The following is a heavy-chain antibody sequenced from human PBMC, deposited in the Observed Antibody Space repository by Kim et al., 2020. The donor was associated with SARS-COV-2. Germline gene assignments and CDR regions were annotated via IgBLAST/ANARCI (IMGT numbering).Heavy chain of an antibody. D-gene: IGHD6-19*01. CDR3: AKEGSGWYSPHRRLGFYDY. Sequence: GRFTISRDNSKNTLYLKMNSLRAEDTAVYYWAKEGSGWYSPHRRLGFYDYWGQGTLVTVSS. V-gene: IGHV3-23*01. J-gene: IGHJ4*02.